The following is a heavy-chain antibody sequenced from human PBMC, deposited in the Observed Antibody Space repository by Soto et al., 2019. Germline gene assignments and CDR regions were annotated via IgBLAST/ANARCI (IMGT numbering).Heavy chain of an antibody. CDR2: ISGYNGDT. CDR1: GYTFTRYG. D-gene: IGHD2-8*01. V-gene: IGHV1-18*01. Sequence: ASVKVSCKASGYTFTRYGISWVRQAPGQGLEWMGWISGYNGDTNYAQKFQDRVSMTIDTSTGTAYMELRSLTSDDTAIYYCAKNGQPPYYYYGLDVWGQGTKGTVSS. J-gene: IGHJ6*02. CDR3: AKNGQPPYYYYGLDV.